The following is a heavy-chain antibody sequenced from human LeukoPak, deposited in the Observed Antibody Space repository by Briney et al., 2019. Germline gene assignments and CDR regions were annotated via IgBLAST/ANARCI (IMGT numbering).Heavy chain of an antibody. V-gene: IGHV3-23*01. CDR1: GFTFSSYA. CDR3: AKDLSGSGGFDY. CDR2: ISGSGGST. J-gene: IGHJ4*02. D-gene: IGHD1-26*01. Sequence: GGSLRLSCAASGFTFSSYAMSWIRQAPGKGLEWVSAISGSGGSTYYADSVKGRFTISRDNSKNTLYLQMNSLRAEDTAVYYCAKDLSGSGGFDYWGQGTLVTVSS.